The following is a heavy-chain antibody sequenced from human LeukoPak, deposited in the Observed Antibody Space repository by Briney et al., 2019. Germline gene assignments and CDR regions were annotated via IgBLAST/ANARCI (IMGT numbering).Heavy chain of an antibody. CDR3: ARGFDY. V-gene: IGHV3-11*01. J-gene: IGHJ4*02. CDR2: ISNSGSKI. CDR1: GFTFSDYY. Sequence: GGSLRLSCAASGFTFSDYYMNWIRQAPGKGLEWVSYISNSGSKIFYADSVKGRFTISRDNAKNSLYLQMNSPRAEDTAVYYCARGFDYWGQGTLVTVS.